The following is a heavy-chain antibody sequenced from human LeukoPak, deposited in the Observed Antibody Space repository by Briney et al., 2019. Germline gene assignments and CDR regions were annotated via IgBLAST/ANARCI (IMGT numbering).Heavy chain of an antibody. Sequence: GGSLRLSCAASGFTFSNAWMSWVRQAPGKGLEWVGRIKSKTDGGTTDYAARVKGRFTISRDGSENTLFLQMNSLKTEDTAVYYCTTDGLMVRGVMHNDWGQGTLVTVSS. J-gene: IGHJ4*02. CDR1: GFTFSNAW. CDR2: IKSKTDGGTT. CDR3: TTDGLMVRGVMHND. V-gene: IGHV3-15*01. D-gene: IGHD3-10*01.